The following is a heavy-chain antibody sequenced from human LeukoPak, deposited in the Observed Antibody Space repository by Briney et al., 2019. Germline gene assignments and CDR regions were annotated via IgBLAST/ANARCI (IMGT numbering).Heavy chain of an antibody. V-gene: IGHV3-30*02. CDR1: GFTFRFNNSG. Sequence: PGGSLRLSCAASGFTFRFNNSGMHWVRQAPGKGLEWVALVRYEGTNNYYADSVNGRFTVSRDNSKNTVYLQMSSLRTEDTAVYYCAKDYGYSYGYFDHWGQGTLVTVSS. CDR3: AKDYGYSYGYFDH. CDR2: VRYEGTNN. D-gene: IGHD1-26*01. J-gene: IGHJ4*02.